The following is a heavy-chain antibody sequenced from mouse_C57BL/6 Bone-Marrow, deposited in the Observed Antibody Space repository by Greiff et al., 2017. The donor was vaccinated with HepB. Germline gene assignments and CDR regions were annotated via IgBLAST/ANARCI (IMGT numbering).Heavy chain of an antibody. CDR3: SYYDYDY. D-gene: IGHD2-4*01. CDR1: GFNIKDDY. J-gene: IGHJ2*01. CDR2: IDPENGDT. Sequence: EVQLQQSGAELVRPGASVKLSCTASGFNIKDDYMHWVKQRPEQGLEWTGWIDPENGDTEYASKFQGKATITADTSSNTAYLQLSSLTSEDTAVYYCSYYDYDYWGQGTTLTVSS. V-gene: IGHV14-4*01.